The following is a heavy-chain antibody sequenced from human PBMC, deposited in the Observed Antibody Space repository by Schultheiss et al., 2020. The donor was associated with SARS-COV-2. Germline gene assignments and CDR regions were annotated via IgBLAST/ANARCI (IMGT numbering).Heavy chain of an antibody. Sequence: SETLSLTCTVSGGSISSGGYYWSWIRQHPGKGLEWIGEIYHSGSTNYNPSLKSRVTMTVDTSKNQFSLKLSSVAAADTAVYYCARVTGYCSGGSCYWFDPWGQGTLVTVSS. J-gene: IGHJ5*02. V-gene: IGHV4-61*08. D-gene: IGHD2-15*01. CDR1: GGSISSGGYY. CDR3: ARVTGYCSGGSCYWFDP. CDR2: IYHSGST.